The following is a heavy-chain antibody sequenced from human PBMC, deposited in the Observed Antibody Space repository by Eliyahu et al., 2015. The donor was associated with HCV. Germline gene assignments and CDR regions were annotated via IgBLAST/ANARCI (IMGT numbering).Heavy chain of an antibody. CDR1: GLTXSNXW. J-gene: IGHJ6*02. CDR2: IKGDGSET. CDR3: ANDWNRAMDV. Sequence: EAQLVESGGGLVQPGGSLXLXCXAXGLTXSNXWMSWVRQAPGKGLEWVADIKGDGSETEYVDSVRGRFTISRDNAKKSVFLQMNSLRAEDTAVYYCANDWNRAMDVWGQGTTVTVSS. V-gene: IGHV3-7*01. D-gene: IGHD1/OR15-1a*01.